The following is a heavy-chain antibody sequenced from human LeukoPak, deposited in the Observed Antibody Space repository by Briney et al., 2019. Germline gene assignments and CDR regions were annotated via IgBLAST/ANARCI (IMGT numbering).Heavy chain of an antibody. J-gene: IGHJ4*02. Sequence: ASVKVSCNASGYTFTGYYMHWVRQAPGQGLEWMGWINPNSGGTNYAQKFQGRVTMTRDTSISTAYMELSRLRSDDTAVYYCARARMRGSGATDYWGQGTLVTVSS. V-gene: IGHV1-2*02. CDR1: GYTFTGYY. D-gene: IGHD1-14*01. CDR2: INPNSGGT. CDR3: ARARMRGSGATDY.